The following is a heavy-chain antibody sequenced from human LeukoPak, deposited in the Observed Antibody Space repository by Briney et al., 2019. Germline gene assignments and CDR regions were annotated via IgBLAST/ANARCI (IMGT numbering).Heavy chain of an antibody. J-gene: IGHJ6*02. CDR1: GGSISSGSYY. CDR3: ARGDYYDSSGYPPYYYYGMDV. V-gene: IGHV4-61*02. Sequence: PSQTLSLTCTVSGGSISSGSYYWSWIRQPAGKGLEWIGRTYTGGSTNYNPSLKSRVTISVDTSKNQFSLKLSSVTAADTAVYYCARGDYYDSSGYPPYYYYGMDVWGQGTTVTVSS. CDR2: TYTGGST. D-gene: IGHD3-22*01.